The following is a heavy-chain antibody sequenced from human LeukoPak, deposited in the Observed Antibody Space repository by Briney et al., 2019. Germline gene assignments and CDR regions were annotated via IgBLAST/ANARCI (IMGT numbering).Heavy chain of an antibody. D-gene: IGHD2-8*01. J-gene: IGHJ6*02. V-gene: IGHV4-59*01. CDR1: GGSISSYY. Sequence: TSETLSLTCTVSGGSISSYYWSWIRQPPGEGLEWIGYIYYSGSTNYNPSLKSRVTISVDTSKNQFSLKLSSVTAADTAVYYCASVLSSYGMDVWGQGTTVTVSS. CDR3: ASVLSSYGMDV. CDR2: IYYSGST.